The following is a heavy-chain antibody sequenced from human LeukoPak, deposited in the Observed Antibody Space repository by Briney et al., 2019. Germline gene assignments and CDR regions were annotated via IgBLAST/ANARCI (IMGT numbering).Heavy chain of an antibody. D-gene: IGHD3-10*01. Sequence: GGSLRLSCAASGFTFSRYWMTWVRQTPGKGLEWVANIKHDGSEKYYVDSVKGRFTISRDNAKNSLYLQMNSLRAEDTALYYCAKATLGVMDVWGQGTTVTVSS. CDR3: AKATLGVMDV. V-gene: IGHV3-7*03. CDR1: GFTFSRYW. CDR2: IKHDGSEK. J-gene: IGHJ6*02.